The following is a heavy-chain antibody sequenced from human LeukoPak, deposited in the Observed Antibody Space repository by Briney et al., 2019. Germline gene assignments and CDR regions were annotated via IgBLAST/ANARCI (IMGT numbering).Heavy chain of an antibody. CDR3: ARDLVWNDFEGEEGGQDY. CDR1: GFTFSIYS. Sequence: PGGSLRLSCGASGFTFSIYSMNCVREAPGKGLECVSYISSSSSTIYHADSVKGRFTISRDNAKNSLYLQMNSLRAEDTAVYYCARDLVWNDFEGEEGGQDYWGQGTLVTVSS. D-gene: IGHD1-1*01. V-gene: IGHV3-48*01. CDR2: ISSSSSTI. J-gene: IGHJ4*02.